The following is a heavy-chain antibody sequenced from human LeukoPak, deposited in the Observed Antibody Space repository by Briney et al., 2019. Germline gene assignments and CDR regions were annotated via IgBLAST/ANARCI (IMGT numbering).Heavy chain of an antibody. D-gene: IGHD3-22*01. V-gene: IGHV3-30*18. CDR2: ISYDGSNK. CDR3: AKLPVYNYYDSSGYYVDY. Sequence: GGSLRLSRAASGFTFSSYGMHWVRQAPGKGLEWVAVISYDGSNKYYADSVKGRFTISRDSSKNTLYLQMNSLRAEDTAVYYCAKLPVYNYYDSSGYYVDYWGQGTLVTVSS. J-gene: IGHJ4*02. CDR1: GFTFSSYG.